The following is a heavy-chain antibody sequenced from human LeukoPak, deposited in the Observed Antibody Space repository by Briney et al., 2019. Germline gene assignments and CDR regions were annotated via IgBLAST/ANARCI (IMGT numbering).Heavy chain of an antibody. J-gene: IGHJ5*02. Sequence: SETLSLTCAVYGGSFSGNYWSWIRQPPGKGLEWIGEINHSGSTNYNPSLKSRVTISVDTSKNQFSLKLSSVTAADTAVYYCAREAGGFCSSTSCYTRGSYNWFDPWGQGTLVTVSS. CDR1: GGSFSGNY. CDR2: INHSGST. D-gene: IGHD2-2*02. V-gene: IGHV4-34*01. CDR3: AREAGGFCSSTSCYTRGSYNWFDP.